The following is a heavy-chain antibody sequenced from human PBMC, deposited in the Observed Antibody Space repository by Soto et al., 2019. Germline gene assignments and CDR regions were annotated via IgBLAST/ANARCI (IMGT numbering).Heavy chain of an antibody. CDR1: GYTFTSYY. Sequence: ASVKVSCKASGYTFTSYYMHWVRQAPGQGLEWMGIINPSGGSTSYAQKFQGRVTMTRDTSTSSVYMELSSLRSEDTAVYYCARGGSGSYYYYGMDVWGQGTTVTVSS. J-gene: IGHJ6*02. CDR3: ARGGSGSYYYYGMDV. V-gene: IGHV1-46*01. D-gene: IGHD1-26*01. CDR2: INPSGGST.